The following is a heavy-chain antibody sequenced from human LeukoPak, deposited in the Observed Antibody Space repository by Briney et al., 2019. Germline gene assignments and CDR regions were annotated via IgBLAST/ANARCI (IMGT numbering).Heavy chain of an antibody. J-gene: IGHJ6*02. CDR2: ISGSGGST. CDR3: ASTTARYSSGWRGSYYYGMDV. D-gene: IGHD6-19*01. CDR1: GFTFSSYA. V-gene: IGHV3-23*01. Sequence: GGSLRLSCAASGFTFSSYAMSWVRQAPGKGLVWVSAISGSGGSTFYADSVKGRFTISRDNSKNTLYLQTSSLRAEDTAVYYCASTTARYSSGWRGSYYYGMDVWGQGTTVTVSS.